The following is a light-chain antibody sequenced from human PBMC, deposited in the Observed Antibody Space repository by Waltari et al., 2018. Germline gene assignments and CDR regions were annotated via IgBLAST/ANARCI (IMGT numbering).Light chain of an antibody. CDR2: TNN. CDR1: SSNIGSTP. J-gene: IGLJ2*01. V-gene: IGLV1-44*01. Sequence: QSVLTQPPSAYGTPGQRVTISRSGSSSNIGSTPVTWYHQLPGTAPKLLIYTNNQRPSGVPDRFSGSKSGTSASLAISGLQSEDEADYFCAVWDDSLNGVLFGAGTKLTVL. CDR3: AVWDDSLNGVL.